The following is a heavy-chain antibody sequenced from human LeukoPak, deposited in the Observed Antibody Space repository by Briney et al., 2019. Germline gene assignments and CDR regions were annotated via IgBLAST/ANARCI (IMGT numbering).Heavy chain of an antibody. V-gene: IGHV3-23*01. CDR2: ISGSGDST. J-gene: IGHJ4*02. CDR3: AKVRITFGGVIAPLDY. D-gene: IGHD3-16*02. CDR1: GFTLRSYV. Sequence: GGSLRLSCVASGFTLRSYVMNWVRQTPGKGLEWVSSISGSGDSTFYADSVKGRFSISRDNSKNTLYLQVNGLRAEDTAVYYCAKVRITFGGVIAPLDYWGQGTLVTVSS.